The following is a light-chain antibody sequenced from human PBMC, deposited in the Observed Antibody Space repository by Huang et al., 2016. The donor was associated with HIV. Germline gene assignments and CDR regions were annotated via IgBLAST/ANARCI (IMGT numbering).Light chain of an antibody. CDR1: PSISSN. J-gene: IGKJ1*01. CDR2: GAS. CDR3: QQYNNWPPAWT. Sequence: EIVMTQSPATLSVSPGERATLSCRASPSISSNLAWYQQKPGQAPRLLIYGASTRATGIPARLSGSGSGTEFTLTISSLQSEDFAVYYCQQYNNWPPAWTFGQGTKVEIK. V-gene: IGKV3-15*01.